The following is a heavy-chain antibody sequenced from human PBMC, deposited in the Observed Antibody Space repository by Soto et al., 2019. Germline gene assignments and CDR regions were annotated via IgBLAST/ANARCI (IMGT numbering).Heavy chain of an antibody. Sequence: SETLSLTCSVSGDSVTSDSYYWTWVRQPPGKTLEWVGFILSSGGTSTNPSLRSRLSMSVDTSKNQFSMRLTSVTAADTGVYFCAKGFSTGLYVDSWGRGAQVTVSS. J-gene: IGHJ5*01. CDR2: ILSSGGT. CDR3: AKGFSTGLYVDS. V-gene: IGHV4-61*01. CDR1: GDSVTSDSYY. D-gene: IGHD6-19*01.